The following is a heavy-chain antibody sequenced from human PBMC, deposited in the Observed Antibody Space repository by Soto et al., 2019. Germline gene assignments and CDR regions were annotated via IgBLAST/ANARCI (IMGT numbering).Heavy chain of an antibody. CDR3: ARGDSLSYDFWSAYYARNGDYRVEH. CDR1: GGSLSDNY. Sequence: NPSETLSLTCAVDGGSLSDNYWNWIRQPPGKGLEWIGEINHSGNTNYDPSLKSRVSMSVDTSKNQVSLKLRSVTAADTAVYYCARGDSLSYDFWSAYYARNGDYRVEHWGQG. V-gene: IGHV4-34*01. D-gene: IGHD3-3*01. CDR2: INHSGNT. J-gene: IGHJ4*01.